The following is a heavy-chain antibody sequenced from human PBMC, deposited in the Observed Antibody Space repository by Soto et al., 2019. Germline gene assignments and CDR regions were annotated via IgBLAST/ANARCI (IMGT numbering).Heavy chain of an antibody. J-gene: IGHJ3*02. Sequence: ASVKVSCKASGGTFSSYAISWVRQAPGQGLEWMGGIIPILGIANYAQKFQGRVTITADKSTSKAYMELSSLRSADAAVYYCARYRLHRIEMATIQAFDIWGQGTMVTVSS. CDR2: IIPILGIA. V-gene: IGHV1-69*10. CDR3: ARYRLHRIEMATIQAFDI. CDR1: GGTFSSYA. D-gene: IGHD5-12*01.